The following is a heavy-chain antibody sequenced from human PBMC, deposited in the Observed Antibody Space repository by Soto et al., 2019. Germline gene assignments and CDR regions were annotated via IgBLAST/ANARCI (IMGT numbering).Heavy chain of an antibody. CDR1: GYSFTTYW. CDR2: INPGDSDI. CDR3: ARHEQFYYYYYGMDV. D-gene: IGHD4-4*01. J-gene: IGHJ6*02. Sequence: GESLKISCKASGYSFTTYWIAWVRQMPGKGLEWMGIINPGDSDIRYSPSFQGQVTISADNSISTAYLRWSSLKASDTAMYYCARHEQFYYYYYGMDVWGQGTAVTVSS. V-gene: IGHV5-51*01.